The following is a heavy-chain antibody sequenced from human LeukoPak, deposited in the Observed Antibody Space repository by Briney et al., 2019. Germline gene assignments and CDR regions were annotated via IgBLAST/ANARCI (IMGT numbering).Heavy chain of an antibody. D-gene: IGHD2-15*01. V-gene: IGHV1-46*01. CDR3: ARGSMVAAKYNWFDP. J-gene: IGHJ5*02. CDR1: GYTFTSYY. CDR2: INPSGGST. Sequence: ASVKVSCKASGYTFTSYYMHWVRQAPGQGLEWMVTINPSGGSTSYAQKFQGRVTMTRDTSTSTVYMELSSLRSEDTAVYYCARGSMVAAKYNWFDPWGQGTLVTVSS.